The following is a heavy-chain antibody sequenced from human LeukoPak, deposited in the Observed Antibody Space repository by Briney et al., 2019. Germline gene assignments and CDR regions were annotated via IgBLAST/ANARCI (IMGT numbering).Heavy chain of an antibody. J-gene: IGHJ4*02. V-gene: IGHV3-23*01. CDR2: ISDGGERT. Sequence: GESLRLSCAASGFTFSSYAMSWVRQAPGKGLEWVSAISDGGERTYYADSVKGRFTISRDNSKNTLYLQVNSLRAEDTGVYYCANTPHYYDSSGYYADYWGQGTLVTVSS. D-gene: IGHD3-22*01. CDR3: ANTPHYYDSSGYYADY. CDR1: GFTFSSYA.